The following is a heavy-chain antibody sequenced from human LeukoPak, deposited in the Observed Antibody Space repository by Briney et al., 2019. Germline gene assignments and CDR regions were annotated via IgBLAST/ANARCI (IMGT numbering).Heavy chain of an antibody. V-gene: IGHV4-4*07. J-gene: IGHJ4*02. CDR2: IYASGST. CDR3: ARDSNLEYSSSRGLGR. Sequence: PSETLSLTCTVSGGSISSYYWSWIRQPAGKGLEWIGRIYASGSTYYNPSLKSRVTMSVDTSKNQFSLRLTTVTAADTAVYYYARDSNLEYSSSRGLGRWGQGTLVTVSS. CDR1: GGSISSYY. D-gene: IGHD6-6*01.